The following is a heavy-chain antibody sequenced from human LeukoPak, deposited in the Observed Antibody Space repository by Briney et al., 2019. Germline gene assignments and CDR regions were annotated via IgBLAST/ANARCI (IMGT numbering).Heavy chain of an antibody. CDR1: GGSLSGYY. CDR2: INHSGST. CDR3: AKSNGYGLVDI. Sequence: SETLSLTCAVYGGSLSGYYWSWIRQPPGKGLEWIGEINHSGSTNYNPSLKSRVTISVDTSKDQFSLKLSSVTAADTAVYYCAKSNGYGLVDIWGQGTMVTVSS. D-gene: IGHD3-10*01. J-gene: IGHJ3*02. V-gene: IGHV4-34*01.